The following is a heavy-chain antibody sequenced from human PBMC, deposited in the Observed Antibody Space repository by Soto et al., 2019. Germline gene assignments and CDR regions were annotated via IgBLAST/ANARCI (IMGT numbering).Heavy chain of an antibody. CDR3: AREGYCSGGSCYSWFPPEP. V-gene: IGHV3-21*01. J-gene: IGHJ5*02. Sequence: PGGSLRLSCADSGFTFSSYSMNWVRQAPGKWLEWVSSISSSSSYIYYADSVKGRFTISRDNAKNSLYLQMNSLRAEDTAVYYCAREGYCSGGSCYSWFPPEPWGQGTLVTVSS. D-gene: IGHD2-15*01. CDR2: ISSSSSYI. CDR1: GFTFSSYS.